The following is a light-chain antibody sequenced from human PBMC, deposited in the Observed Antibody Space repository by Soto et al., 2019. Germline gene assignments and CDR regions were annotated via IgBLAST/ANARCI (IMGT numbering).Light chain of an antibody. J-gene: IGKJ1*01. V-gene: IGKV3-15*01. Sequence: EIVMTQSPATLSVSPGDRATLSCRASESVTSSLAWYQQKPCQPPRLLIYAASTRATDVPARFSGGGSETEFTLTISSLQSEDFAVYFCQQYNIWPLWTFGQGTKVDIK. CDR1: ESVTSS. CDR3: QQYNIWPLWT. CDR2: AAS.